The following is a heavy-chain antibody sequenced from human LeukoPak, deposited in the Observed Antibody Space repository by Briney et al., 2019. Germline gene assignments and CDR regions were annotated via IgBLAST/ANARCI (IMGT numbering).Heavy chain of an antibody. CDR2: IYYSGST. CDR1: GGSISSSSYY. D-gene: IGHD2-2*01. J-gene: IGHJ6*03. CDR3: ARHVRGSTSLLYYYYYMDV. Sequence: SETLSLTCTVSGGSISSSSYYWGWIRQPPGKGLEWIGSIYYSGSTYYNPSLKSRVTISVDTSKNQFSLKLSSVTAADTAVYYCARHVRGSTSLLYYYYYMDVWGKGTTVTVSS. V-gene: IGHV4-39*01.